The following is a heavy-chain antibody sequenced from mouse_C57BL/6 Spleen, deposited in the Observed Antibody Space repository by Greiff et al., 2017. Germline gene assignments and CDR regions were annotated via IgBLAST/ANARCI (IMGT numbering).Heavy chain of an antibody. CDR1: GFTFTGYY. D-gene: IGHD2-1*01. CDR2: IRNKANGYTT. Sequence: EVKLVESGGGLVQPGGSLSLSCAASGFTFTGYYMSWVRQPPGKALEWLGFIRNKANGYTTEYSASVKGRLTISRDNSQSILYLQMNALRAADSATYYCARYSNCLAWFAYWGQGTLVTVSA. CDR3: ARYSNCLAWFAY. V-gene: IGHV7-3*01. J-gene: IGHJ3*01.